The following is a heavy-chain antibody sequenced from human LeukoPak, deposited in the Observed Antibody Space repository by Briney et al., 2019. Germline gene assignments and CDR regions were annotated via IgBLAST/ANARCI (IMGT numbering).Heavy chain of an antibody. J-gene: IGHJ6*03. CDR1: GPPITSAEYY. CDR2: VLFSDHT. V-gene: IGHV4-39*02. Sequence: ETLSLPCTGSGPPITSAEYYSGWIRPPPGKGLEWLGSVLFSDHTYYSPNLKSRVTISIHAYNKEIYLKLSSGTAADAAVDYCARGNYKFLEAIHYYTDVWGKGTTVTVS. D-gene: IGHD3-3*01. CDR3: ARGNYKFLEAIHYYTDV.